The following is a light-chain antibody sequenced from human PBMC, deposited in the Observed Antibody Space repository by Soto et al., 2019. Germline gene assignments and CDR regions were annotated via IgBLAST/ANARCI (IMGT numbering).Light chain of an antibody. CDR1: QSVGSS. V-gene: IGKV3D-15*01. J-gene: IGKJ1*01. Sequence: EIVLTQSPGTLSLSPGERATLSCRASQSVGSSLSWYQQKPGQAPRLLFYGASNRATAIPDRFSGSGSGTEFTLTISSLQSEDIAVYYCKQYNKWPQTFGQGTKV. CDR2: GAS. CDR3: KQYNKWPQT.